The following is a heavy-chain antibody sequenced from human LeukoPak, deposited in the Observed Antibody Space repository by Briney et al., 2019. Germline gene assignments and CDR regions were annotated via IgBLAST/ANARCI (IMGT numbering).Heavy chain of an antibody. Sequence: GGSLRLSCAASGFSFSSYGMQWVRQAPGKGLEWVAVISYDGSNKYYADSVKGRFTISRDNSKNTLYLQMNSLRAEDTAVYYCAGGRGFAYGYTDYWGQGTLVTVSS. CDR1: GFSFSSYG. D-gene: IGHD5-18*01. V-gene: IGHV3-30*03. CDR3: AGGRGFAYGYTDY. J-gene: IGHJ4*02. CDR2: ISYDGSNK.